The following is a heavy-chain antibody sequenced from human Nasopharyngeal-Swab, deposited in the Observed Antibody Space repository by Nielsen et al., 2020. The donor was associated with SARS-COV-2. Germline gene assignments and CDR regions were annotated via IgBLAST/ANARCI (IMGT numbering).Heavy chain of an antibody. CDR2: IIPILPIT. J-gene: IGHJ6*03. Sequence: LVKVSCKTSGGTFSSYGISWFRQAPGQGLEWMGGIIPILPITNYAQKFQDRVTITADKSTSTAYMELSSLRSEDTAAYYCARGGWLRKDYYYSYYYMDVWGKGTTVTVSS. V-gene: IGHV1-69*10. CDR3: ARGGWLRKDYYYSYYYMDV. CDR1: GGTFSSYG. D-gene: IGHD5-24*01.